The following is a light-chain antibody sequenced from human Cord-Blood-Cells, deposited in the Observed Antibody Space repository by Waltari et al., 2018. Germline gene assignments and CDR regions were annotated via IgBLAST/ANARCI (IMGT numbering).Light chain of an antibody. Sequence: DIQITQSPSSLSASVGDRVTITRQASQDISNYLNWYQQKPGKAPKLLIYDASNLETGVPSRFSGSGSGTDFTFTISSLQTEDIATYYCQQYDNLPTLTFGGGTKVEIK. CDR2: DAS. CDR1: QDISNY. V-gene: IGKV1-33*01. CDR3: QQYDNLPTLT. J-gene: IGKJ4*01.